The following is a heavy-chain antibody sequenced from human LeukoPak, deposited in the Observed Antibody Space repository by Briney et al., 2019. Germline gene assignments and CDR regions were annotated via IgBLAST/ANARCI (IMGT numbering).Heavy chain of an antibody. CDR1: GGSISGYY. CDR2: IYHSGRA. D-gene: IGHD2-21*02. Sequence: SETLSLTCTVSGGSISGYYWSWIRQPPGKGLEWIGYIYHSGRANYNPSLRSRVTISVDTSKNQFSLKLSSVAAADTAVYYCARSYFGGDCYSGGGIVDYWGQGTLVTVSS. J-gene: IGHJ4*02. V-gene: IGHV4-4*09. CDR3: ARSYFGGDCYSGGGIVDY.